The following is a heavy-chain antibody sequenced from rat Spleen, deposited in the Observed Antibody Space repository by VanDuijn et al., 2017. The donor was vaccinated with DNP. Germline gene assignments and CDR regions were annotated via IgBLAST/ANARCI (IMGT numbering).Heavy chain of an antibody. Sequence: EVQLVESGGGLVQPGRSLKLSCAASGFTFSNYGMAWVRQTPKKGLEWVASINTDGGTTYYPDSVKGRFTISRDNAENTLYLQMDSLRSEDTATYYCTTATADYWGQGVMVTVSS. J-gene: IGHJ2*01. CDR2: INTDGGTT. CDR1: GFTFSNYG. CDR3: TTATADY. D-gene: IGHD1-11*01. V-gene: IGHV5S13*01.